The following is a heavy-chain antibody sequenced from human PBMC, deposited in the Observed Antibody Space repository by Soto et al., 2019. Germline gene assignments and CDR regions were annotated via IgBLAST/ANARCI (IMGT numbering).Heavy chain of an antibody. V-gene: IGHV1-18*01. CDR3: ASDHPVGLGAFAI. J-gene: IGHJ3*02. CDR1: GYTFTSYG. Sequence: GASGWVSCKAAGYTFTSYGISWVPQAPGQGLEWMGWISAYNGNTNYAQKLQGRVTMTTDTSTSTAYMELRSLRSDDTAVYYFASDHPVGLGAFAIWGQGTMVTVSS. D-gene: IGHD2-15*01. CDR2: ISAYNGNT.